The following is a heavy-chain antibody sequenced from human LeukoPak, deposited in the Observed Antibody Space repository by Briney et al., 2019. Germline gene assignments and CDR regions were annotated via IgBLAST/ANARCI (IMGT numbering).Heavy chain of an antibody. CDR2: ISANGQAT. CDR1: GFAFGTYA. D-gene: IGHD4-17*01. Sequence: PGGSLRLSCAGSGFAFGTYAMSWVRQAPGMGLEWVSSISANGQATYYADSVEGRFTISRDNSKNTLYLQMDSLRAEDTAVYYCARDRSGGTMTTVMVAWGQGTPVTVSS. J-gene: IGHJ5*02. V-gene: IGHV3-23*01. CDR3: ARDRSGGTMTTVMVA.